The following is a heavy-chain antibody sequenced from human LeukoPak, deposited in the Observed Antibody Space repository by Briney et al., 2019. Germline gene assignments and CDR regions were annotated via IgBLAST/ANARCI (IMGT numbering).Heavy chain of an antibody. CDR3: AKDRSRYCSGGSCYAVAFDI. CDR2: ISYDGSNK. D-gene: IGHD2-15*01. Sequence: PGGSLRLSCAASGFTFSSYGMHWVRQAPGKGLEWVAVISYDGSNKYYADSVKGRFTISRDNSKNTLYLQMNSLRAEDTAVYYCAKDRSRYCSGGSCYAVAFDIWGQGTMVIVSS. CDR1: GFTFSSYG. V-gene: IGHV3-30*18. J-gene: IGHJ3*02.